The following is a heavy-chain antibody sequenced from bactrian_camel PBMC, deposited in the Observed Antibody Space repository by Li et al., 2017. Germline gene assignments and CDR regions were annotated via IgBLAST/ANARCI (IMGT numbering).Heavy chain of an antibody. Sequence: VQLVESGGGSVQAGGSLRLSCEFTYSLNCMGWFRQAPGKEREGVVAISSLTNTPYYYDDSVKGRFVISKDNAKNILYPQMNSLKPEDTAMYYCAARQPCRVWLGYEDPGEYNIWGQGTQVTVS. J-gene: IGHJ4*01. CDR2: ISSLTNTP. V-gene: IGHV3S59*01. CDR3: AARQPCRVWLGYEDPGEYNI. D-gene: IGHD5*01. CDR1: TYSLNC.